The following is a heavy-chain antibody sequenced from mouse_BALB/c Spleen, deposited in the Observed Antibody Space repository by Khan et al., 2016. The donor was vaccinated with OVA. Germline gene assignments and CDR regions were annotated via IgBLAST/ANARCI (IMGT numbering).Heavy chain of an antibody. D-gene: IGHD2-2*01. Sequence: VQLQQSGPELLKPGSSVNISCKASVYSFTSYYIHWMIESHGTSLEWLGSIDPFIGATTYNQKFKCKATLTVDKFSNTAYLNLRSLADEDLAVYYCTKQGYAAWFTYWGQGTLVTVSA. CDR3: TKQGYAAWFTY. CDR1: VYSFTSYY. V-gene: IGHV1-31*01. CDR2: IDPFIGAT. J-gene: IGHJ3*01.